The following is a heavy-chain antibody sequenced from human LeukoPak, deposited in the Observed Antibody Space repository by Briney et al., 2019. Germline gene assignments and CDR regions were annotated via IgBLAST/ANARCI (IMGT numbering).Heavy chain of an antibody. D-gene: IGHD2-8*02. CDR3: ATYRQVLLPFES. CDR2: ISGSGSGDST. Sequence: GGSLRLSCAASGFTFSSYAMNWVRQAPGKGLEWVSAISGSGSGDSTYYADSVKGRFTISRDNSKSTLSLQMNSLRAEDTAIYYCATYRQVLLPFESWGQGTLVTVSS. J-gene: IGHJ4*02. CDR1: GFTFSSYA. V-gene: IGHV3-23*01.